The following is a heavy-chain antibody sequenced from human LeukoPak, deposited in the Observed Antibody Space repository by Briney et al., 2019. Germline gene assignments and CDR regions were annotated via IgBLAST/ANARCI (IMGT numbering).Heavy chain of an antibody. CDR1: GFTLSSYA. CDR3: AKDIGYSIGRIVGATDY. J-gene: IGHJ4*02. V-gene: IGHV3-23*01. D-gene: IGHD1-26*01. Sequence: GGSLRLSCAASGFTLSSYAMSWVRQAPGKGLEWVSAISGSGGSTYYADSVKGRFTISRDNSKNTLYLQMSSLRAEDTAVYYCAKDIGYSIGRIVGATDYWGQGTLVTVSS. CDR2: ISGSGGST.